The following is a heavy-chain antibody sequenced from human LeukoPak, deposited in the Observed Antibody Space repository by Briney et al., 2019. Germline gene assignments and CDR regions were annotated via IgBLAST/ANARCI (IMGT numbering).Heavy chain of an antibody. Sequence: GGSLRLSCVASGFTVSNNCMTWVRQAPGKGLEWVSLIYSNGATYYADSVKGRFTITRDNSKNTLYLQMNSLRAEDTAVYYCARAIFRAHDYWGQGTLVTVSS. CDR2: IYSNGAT. J-gene: IGHJ4*02. CDR3: ARAIFRAHDY. CDR1: GFTVSNNC. V-gene: IGHV3-66*01. D-gene: IGHD3-10*01.